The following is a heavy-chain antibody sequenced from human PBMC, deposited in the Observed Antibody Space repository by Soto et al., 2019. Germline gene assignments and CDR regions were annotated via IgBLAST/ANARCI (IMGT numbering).Heavy chain of an antibody. CDR2: IYYSGST. D-gene: IGHD6-13*01. Sequence: SETLSLTCTVSGGSISSYYWSWIRQPPGKGLEWIGYIYYSGSTNYNPSLKSRVTISVDTSKNQFSLKLSSVTAADTAVYDCARSIAAAADLGDWGQGTLVTVSS. J-gene: IGHJ4*02. CDR3: ARSIAAAADLGD. CDR1: GGSISSYY. V-gene: IGHV4-59*01.